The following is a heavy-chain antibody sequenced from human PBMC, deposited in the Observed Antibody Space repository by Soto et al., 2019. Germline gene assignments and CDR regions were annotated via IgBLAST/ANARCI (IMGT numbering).Heavy chain of an antibody. V-gene: IGHV3-11*05. D-gene: IGHD3-16*01. CDR3: VRGGEEFPHDY. CDR2: ISSSSSYT. J-gene: IGHJ4*02. Sequence: QVHLVESGGGLVKPGGSPRLSCAASGFTFSDYYMSWIRQAPGKGLEWLSYISSSSSYTNYADSVKGRFTISRDNAKNSLYLQMNSLRAEDTAVYYCVRGGEEFPHDYWGQGTLVTVSS. CDR1: GFTFSDYY.